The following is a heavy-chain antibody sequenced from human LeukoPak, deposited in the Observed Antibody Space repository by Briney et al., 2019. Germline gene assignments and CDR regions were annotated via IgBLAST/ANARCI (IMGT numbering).Heavy chain of an antibody. CDR1: GGTFSSYA. V-gene: IGHV1-69*06. CDR3: ARGGYYNWFDP. Sequence: ASVKVSCKASGGTFSSYAIRWVRQAPGQGLEWMGGIIPIFGTANYAQKFQGRVTITADKSTSTAYMELSSLRSEDTAVYYCARGGYYNWFDPWGQGTLVTVSS. J-gene: IGHJ5*02. D-gene: IGHD3-3*01. CDR2: IIPIFGTA.